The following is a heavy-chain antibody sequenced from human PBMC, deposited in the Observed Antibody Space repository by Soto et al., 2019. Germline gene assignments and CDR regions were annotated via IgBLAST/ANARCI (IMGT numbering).Heavy chain of an antibody. V-gene: IGHV1-8*01. CDR1: GYTFTRYD. CDR3: ARERKFDFWRKGLDV. D-gene: IGHD3-3*01. Sequence: QAKRVQSGTELKKPGASVRVACKASGYTFTRYDINWVRQAPGQGLEGLGWMDPNSGSTGYAQNFQGRVTMTRNISINTAHMELSSLRSEDTAVYYCARERKFDFWRKGLDVWGQGTTVTVSS. J-gene: IGHJ6*02. CDR2: MDPNSGST.